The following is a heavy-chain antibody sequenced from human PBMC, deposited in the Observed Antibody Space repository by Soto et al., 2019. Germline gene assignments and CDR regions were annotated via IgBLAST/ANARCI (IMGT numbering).Heavy chain of an antibody. CDR3: ARDLNIAAAGYYYYYGMDV. V-gene: IGHV1-46*01. D-gene: IGHD6-13*01. J-gene: IGHJ6*02. CDR2: INPSGGST. Sequence: QVQLVQSGAEVKKPGASVKVSCKASGYTFTSYYMHWVRQAPGQGLEWTGIINPSGGSTSYAQKFQGRVTMARDPSTSTVYMELSSVSSEDTAVYYCARDLNIAAAGYYYYYGMDVWGQGTTVTVSS. CDR1: GYTFTSYY.